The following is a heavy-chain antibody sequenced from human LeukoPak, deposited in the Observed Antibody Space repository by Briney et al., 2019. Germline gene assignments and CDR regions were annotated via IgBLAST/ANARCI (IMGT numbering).Heavy chain of an antibody. D-gene: IGHD6-19*01. CDR1: GGSFSGYY. CDR3: ARLVAVSAYSSGWYRGYYYYMDV. V-gene: IGHV4-34*01. Sequence: SETLSLTCAVYGGSFSGYYWSWIRQPPGKGLEWIGEINHSGSTNYNPSLKSRVTISVDTSKNQFSLKLSSVTAADTAVYYCARLVAVSAYSSGWYRGYYYYMDVWGKGTTVTVSS. J-gene: IGHJ6*03. CDR2: INHSGST.